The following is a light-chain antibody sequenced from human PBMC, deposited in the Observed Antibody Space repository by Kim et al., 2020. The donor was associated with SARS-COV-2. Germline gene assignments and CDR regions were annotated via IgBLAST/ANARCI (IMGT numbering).Light chain of an antibody. J-gene: IGKJ1*01. Sequence: DIQMTQSPSSLSASVGDGVTITCRASQDISNYLAWYQQKPGKVPKLLISAASALQSGVPSRFSGSGSGTDFTLTISSLQHEDVATYYCQKYNSAPWTFGQGTKVDIK. CDR2: AAS. CDR3: QKYNSAPWT. CDR1: QDISNY. V-gene: IGKV1-27*01.